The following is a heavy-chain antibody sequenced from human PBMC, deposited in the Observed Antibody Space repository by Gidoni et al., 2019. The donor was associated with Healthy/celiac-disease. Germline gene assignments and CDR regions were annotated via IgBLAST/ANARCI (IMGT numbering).Heavy chain of an antibody. CDR2: IYSGGST. J-gene: IGHJ2*01. D-gene: IGHD4-17*01. CDR3: ARGLADYGLGWYFDL. Sequence: EVQLVESGGGSVQPGGSLRLSCAASGFTVSGNYMSWVRQAPGKGLEWVSVIYSGGSTYYADSVKGRFTISRHNSKNTLYLQMNSLRAEDTAVYYCARGLADYGLGWYFDLWGRGTLVTVSS. CDR1: GFTVSGNY. V-gene: IGHV3-53*04.